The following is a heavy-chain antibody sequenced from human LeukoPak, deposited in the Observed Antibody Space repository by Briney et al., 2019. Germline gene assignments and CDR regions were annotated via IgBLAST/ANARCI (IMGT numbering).Heavy chain of an antibody. CDR2: ISSSGSYI. Sequence: GGSLRLSCAASGFTFSSYTMNWVRQAPGKGLEWVSSISSSGSYIYYGDSVKGRFTISRDNAKNSLYLQMNGLRAEDTAVYYCAREDYGDSGTTKDFWGQGTLVTVSS. V-gene: IGHV3-21*01. J-gene: IGHJ4*02. D-gene: IGHD4-17*01. CDR1: GFTFSSYT. CDR3: AREDYGDSGTTKDF.